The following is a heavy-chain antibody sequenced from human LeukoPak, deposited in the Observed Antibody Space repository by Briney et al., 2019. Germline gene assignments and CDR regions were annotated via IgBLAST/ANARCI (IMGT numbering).Heavy chain of an antibody. D-gene: IGHD3-10*01. CDR3: ARDDPYHYGSGSYNVP. CDR2: LIPMFGTV. Sequence: GASVKVSCKASGGNFRSYAITWVRQAPGQGLEWMGGLIPMFGTVNYAQKFQGRVTITADESTSTAYMELSSLRSEDTAVYYCARDDPYHYGSGSYNVPWGQGTQVTVSS. V-gene: IGHV1-69*13. J-gene: IGHJ5*02. CDR1: GGNFRSYA.